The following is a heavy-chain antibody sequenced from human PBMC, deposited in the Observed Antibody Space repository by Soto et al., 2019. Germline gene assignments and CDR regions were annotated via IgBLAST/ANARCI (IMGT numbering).Heavy chain of an antibody. V-gene: IGHV1-69*01. CDR3: ARGETYIGV. CDR2: IIPIFSSR. CDR1: RDTFNKYA. D-gene: IGHD5-12*01. Sequence: QVQLVQSGAEVKKPGSSVKVSCKTSRDTFNKYAFNWVRKAPGQGLEWMGWIIPIFSSRNYAEKFQVRVTITADDATSTSYIELRRLGIEDTAVEYCARGETYIGVWGQ. J-gene: IGHJ3*01.